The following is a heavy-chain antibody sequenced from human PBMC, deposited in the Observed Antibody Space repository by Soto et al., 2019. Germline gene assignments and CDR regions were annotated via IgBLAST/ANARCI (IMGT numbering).Heavy chain of an antibody. Sequence: PGGSLRLSCAASGFTFSSYAMSWVRQAPGKGLEWVSAISGSGGSTYYADSVKGRFTISRDNSKNTLYLQMNSLRAEDTAVYYCAKFEPISVVVAGTDAFDIWGQGTMVTVSS. CDR2: ISGSGGST. D-gene: IGHD6-19*01. CDR1: GFTFSSYA. J-gene: IGHJ3*02. V-gene: IGHV3-23*01. CDR3: AKFEPISVVVAGTDAFDI.